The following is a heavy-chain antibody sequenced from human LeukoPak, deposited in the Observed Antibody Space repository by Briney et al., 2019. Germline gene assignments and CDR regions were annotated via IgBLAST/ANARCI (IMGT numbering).Heavy chain of an antibody. J-gene: IGHJ4*02. CDR3: ARYYYDRAGGPFDY. V-gene: IGHV5-51*01. D-gene: IGHD3-22*01. Sequence: GESLKISCKGSGYTFTNYWIGWVRQMPGKGLEWMGIIYPDDSDIRYSPSFQGQVTISADKSITTAYLQWSSLKASDTAMYYCARYYYDRAGGPFDYWGQGSLVTVSS. CDR2: IYPDDSDI. CDR1: GYTFTNYW.